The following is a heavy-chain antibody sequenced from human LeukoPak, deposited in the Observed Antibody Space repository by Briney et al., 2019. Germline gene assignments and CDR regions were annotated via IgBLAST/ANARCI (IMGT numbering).Heavy chain of an antibody. J-gene: IGHJ4*02. D-gene: IGHD1-1*01. CDR1: GFTFSSNW. CDR3: ARAGTGNPYGRFHD. CDR2: INSDGRRT. V-gene: IGHV3-74*01. Sequence: PGGALRLSCAASGFTFSSNWMHWVRQAPGKGLVWVSRINSDGRRTNYADSVKGRFTISRDNAKNPLYLQINSLQDEDTAVYYCARAGTGNPYGRFHDWGQGTLVTVSS.